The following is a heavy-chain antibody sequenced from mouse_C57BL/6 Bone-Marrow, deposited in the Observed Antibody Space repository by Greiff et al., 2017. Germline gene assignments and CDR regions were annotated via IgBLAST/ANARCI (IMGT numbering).Heavy chain of an antibody. V-gene: IGHV1-81*01. J-gene: IGHJ2*01. CDR1: GYTFTSYC. CDR3: ERLEYYGSFRWDY. D-gene: IGHD1-1*01. Sequence: QPGAELARPGASVKLSCKASGYTFTSYCISWVKQRTGRGLEWIGEIYPRSGNTYYNEKFKGKATLTADKSSSTAYMALRSLTSEDSAVYVGERLEYYGSFRWDYWGQGTTLTVSS. CDR2: IYPRSGNT.